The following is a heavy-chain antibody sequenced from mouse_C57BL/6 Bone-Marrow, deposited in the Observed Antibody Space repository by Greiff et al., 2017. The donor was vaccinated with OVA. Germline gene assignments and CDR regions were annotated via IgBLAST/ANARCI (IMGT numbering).Heavy chain of an antibody. CDR3: ARDDSYWYFDV. J-gene: IGHJ1*03. CDR1: GYTFTDYY. CDR2: IFPGSGST. V-gene: IGHV1-75*01. Sequence: VQLQQSGPELVKPGASVKISCKASGYTFTDYYIHWVKQRPGQGLEWIGWIFPGSGSTYYNEKFKGKATLTVDKASSTASMLLSSLTSEDSAVYFCARDDSYWYFDVWGTGTTVTVSS. D-gene: IGHD2-4*01.